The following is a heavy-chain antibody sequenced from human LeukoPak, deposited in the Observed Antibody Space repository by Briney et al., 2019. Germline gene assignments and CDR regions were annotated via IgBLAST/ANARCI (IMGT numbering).Heavy chain of an antibody. CDR3: ARDVLSSGMDV. CDR2: ISPYNGNT. CDR1: GYTFPRYF. D-gene: IGHD5/OR15-5a*01. Sequence: ASVKVSCKASGYTFPRYFIRWVRQAPGQGLAWMGWISPYNGNTNYAQELQGRVTMTTDTSTSTAYVELRSLRSDDTAVYYCARDVLSSGMDVWGQGTTVTVSS. J-gene: IGHJ6*02. V-gene: IGHV1-18*01.